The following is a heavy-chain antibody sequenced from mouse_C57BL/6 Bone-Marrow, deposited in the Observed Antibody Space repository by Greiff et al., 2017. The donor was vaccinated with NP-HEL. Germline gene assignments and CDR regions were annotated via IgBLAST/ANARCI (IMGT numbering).Heavy chain of an antibody. J-gene: IGHJ2*01. V-gene: IGHV1-55*01. CDR2: IYPGSGST. Sequence: QVQLQQPGAELVKPGASVKMSCKASGYTFTSYWITWVKQRPGQGLEWIGDIYPGSGSTNYNEEFKSKATLTVDTSSSTAYMQLSSLTSEDSAVYYCAREDLLWLRRLYYFDYWGQGTTLTVSS. D-gene: IGHD2-2*01. CDR3: AREDLLWLRRLYYFDY. CDR1: GYTFTSYW.